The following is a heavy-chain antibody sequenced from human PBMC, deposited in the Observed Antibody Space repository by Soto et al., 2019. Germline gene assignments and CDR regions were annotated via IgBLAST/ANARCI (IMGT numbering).Heavy chain of an antibody. CDR2: IYYTGYT. CDR1: GGFISTSSYY. J-gene: IGHJ4*02. D-gene: IGHD6-19*01. V-gene: IGHV4-39*02. CDR3: ARSAIAVNGLFDH. Sequence: KASETLSLTCTVSGGFISTSSYYWGWVRQPPGKGLEWIGTIYYTGYTYYNPSLKSRVAMSVDTSKDLFSLNLTSVIAADTAIYYCARSAIAVNGLFDHWGLGTLVTVSS.